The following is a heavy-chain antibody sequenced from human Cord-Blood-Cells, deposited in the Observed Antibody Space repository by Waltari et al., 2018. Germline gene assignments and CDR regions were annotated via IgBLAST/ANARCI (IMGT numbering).Heavy chain of an antibody. V-gene: IGHV4-30-4*01. J-gene: IGHJ2*01. Sequence: QVQLQESGPGLVKPSQTLSLTCTVSGGSISSGDYYWSWIRQPPGKGREWIGYIYYSGSTYYNPSLKSRVTISVDTSKNQFSLKLSSVTAADTAVYYCAREPLGYCSSTSCYNWYFDLWGRGTLVTVSS. CDR3: AREPLGYCSSTSCYNWYFDL. D-gene: IGHD2-2*01. CDR2: IYYSGST. CDR1: GGSISSGDYY.